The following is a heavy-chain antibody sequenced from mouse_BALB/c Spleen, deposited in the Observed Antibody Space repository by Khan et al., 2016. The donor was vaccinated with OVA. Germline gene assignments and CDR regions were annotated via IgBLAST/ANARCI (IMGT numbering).Heavy chain of an antibody. Sequence: QVQLQQSGAELVKAGASVKMSCKASGYTFTSYWMHWVKQRLGQGLEWFAETNPTNGRTYYNEKFKSKATLTVDKSSRTAYMLISGPTIEDSAVYYCGRVKKIVATDFDDWCQGTTLTVSS. CDR2: TNPTNGRT. V-gene: IGHV1S81*02. D-gene: IGHD1-1*01. J-gene: IGHJ2*01. CDR3: GRVKKIVATDFDD. CDR1: GYTFTSYW.